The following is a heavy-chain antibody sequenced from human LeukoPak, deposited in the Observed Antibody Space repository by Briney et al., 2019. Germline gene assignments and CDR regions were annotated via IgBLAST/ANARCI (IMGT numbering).Heavy chain of an antibody. CDR3: ARDRWDY. Sequence: SETLSLTCTVSGGSISSGSYYWSWIRQPAGKGLEWIGSIYYGGSTYYNPSLKSRVTISVDTSKNQFSLQLRSVTAADTAVYYCARDRWDYWGQGTLVTVSS. D-gene: IGHD4-23*01. CDR1: GGSISSGSYY. V-gene: IGHV4-39*07. CDR2: IYYGGST. J-gene: IGHJ4*02.